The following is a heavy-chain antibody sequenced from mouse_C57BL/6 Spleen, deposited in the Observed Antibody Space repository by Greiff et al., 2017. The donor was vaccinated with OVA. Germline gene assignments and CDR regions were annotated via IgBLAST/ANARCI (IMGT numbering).Heavy chain of an antibody. V-gene: IGHV1-61*01. J-gene: IGHJ2*01. CDR3: ARRDQGYFDY. Sequence: QVQLQQPGAELVRPGSSVKLSCKASGYTFTSYWMDWVKQRPGQGLEWIGNIYPSDSETHYNQKFKDKATLTVDKSSSTAYMQLSSLTSEDSAVYYCARRDQGYFDYWGQGTTLTVSS. CDR2: IYPSDSET. CDR1: GYTFTSYW.